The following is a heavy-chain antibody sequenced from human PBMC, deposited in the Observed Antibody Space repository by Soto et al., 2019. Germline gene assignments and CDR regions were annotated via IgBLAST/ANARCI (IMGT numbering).Heavy chain of an antibody. J-gene: IGHJ5*02. CDR3: TTDVTQVVRYFDWRSRFDP. Sequence: EVQLVESGGGLVEPGGSLRLSCAASGFTFSNAWMSWVRQAPGKGLEWVGRIKSKTDGGTTDYAAPVKGRFTISRDDSKNTLYLQMNSLKTEDTAVYYCTTDVTQVVRYFDWRSRFDPWGQGTLVTVSS. CDR1: GFTFSNAW. CDR2: IKSKTDGGTT. D-gene: IGHD3-9*01. V-gene: IGHV3-15*01.